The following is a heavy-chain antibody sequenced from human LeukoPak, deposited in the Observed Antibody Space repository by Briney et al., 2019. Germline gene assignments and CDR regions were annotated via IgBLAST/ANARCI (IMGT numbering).Heavy chain of an antibody. CDR1: GFTLSSYA. V-gene: IGHV3-23*01. J-gene: IGHJ6*03. D-gene: IGHD5-12*01. Sequence: GGSLRLSCAASGFTLSSYAMSWVRQGPGKGLEWVSAISVSGNTYHADSVKGRFTISRDSSKNTLYLQMNSLRAGDAAVYYCAKGGYGVYYYMDVWGKGTTVTVSS. CDR2: ISVSGNT. CDR3: AKGGYGVYYYMDV.